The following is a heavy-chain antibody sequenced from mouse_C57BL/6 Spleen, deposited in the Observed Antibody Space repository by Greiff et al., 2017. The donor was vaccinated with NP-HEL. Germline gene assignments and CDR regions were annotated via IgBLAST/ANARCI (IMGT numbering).Heavy chain of an antibody. J-gene: IGHJ4*01. V-gene: IGHV5-9*01. CDR2: ISGGGGNT. D-gene: IGHD2-1*01. Sequence: EVKLVESGGGLVKPGGSLKLSCAASGFTFSSYTMSWVRQTPEKRLEWVATISGGGGNTYYPDSVKGRFTISRDNAKNTLYLQMSSLRSEDTALYYCASPLYYGKGYYAMDYWGQGTSVTVSS. CDR3: ASPLYYGKGYYAMDY. CDR1: GFTFSSYT.